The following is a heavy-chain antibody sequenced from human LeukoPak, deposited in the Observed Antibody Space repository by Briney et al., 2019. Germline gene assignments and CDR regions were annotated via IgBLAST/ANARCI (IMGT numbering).Heavy chain of an antibody. CDR2: IYYSGST. J-gene: IGHJ3*02. CDR1: GVSISSSSYY. V-gene: IGHV4-39*01. D-gene: IGHD5-24*01. Sequence: SSETLSLTCTVSGVSISSSSYYWGWIRQPPGKGLEWIGSIYYSGSTYYNPSLKSRVTISVDTSKNQFSLKLSSVTAADTAVYYCARGEMATIEDAFDIWGQGTMVTVSS. CDR3: ARGEMATIEDAFDI.